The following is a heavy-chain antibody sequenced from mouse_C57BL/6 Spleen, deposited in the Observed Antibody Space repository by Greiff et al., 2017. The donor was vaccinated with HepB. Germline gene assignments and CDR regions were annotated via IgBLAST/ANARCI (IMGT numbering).Heavy chain of an antibody. CDR3: AKHYYGSSYGYFDY. J-gene: IGHJ2*01. V-gene: IGHV5-17*01. CDR2: ISSGSSTI. D-gene: IGHD1-1*01. CDR1: GFTFSDYG. Sequence: DVKLVESGGGLVKPGGSLKLSCAASGFTFSDYGMHWVRQAPEKGLEWVAYISSGSSTIYYADTVKGRFTISRDNAKNTLFLQMTSLRSEDTAMYYCAKHYYGSSYGYFDYWGQGTTLTVSS.